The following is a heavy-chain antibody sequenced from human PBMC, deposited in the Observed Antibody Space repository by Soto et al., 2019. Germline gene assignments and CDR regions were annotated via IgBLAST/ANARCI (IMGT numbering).Heavy chain of an antibody. CDR2: ISWNSNTR. V-gene: IGHV3-9*01. Sequence: EVQLVESGGGLVQPGRSLRLSCAASGFTFEDYAMHWVRQAPGKGLEWVSGISWNSNTRGYADSVKGRFTISRDNSKNTLYLQMNSLRAEDTAVYYCAKSHRALTTVTPFDYWGQGTLVTVSS. CDR3: AKSHRALTTVTPFDY. CDR1: GFTFEDYA. J-gene: IGHJ4*02. D-gene: IGHD4-17*01.